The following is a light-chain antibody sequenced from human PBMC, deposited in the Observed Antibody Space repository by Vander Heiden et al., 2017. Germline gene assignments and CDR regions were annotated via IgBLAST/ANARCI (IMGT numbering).Light chain of an antibody. V-gene: IGKV3-11*01. CDR1: QSVSSY. CDR2: DAS. CDR3: QQRSNWRYT. Sequence: ELVLTQSPATLSLSPGESATLSCRASQSVSSYLAWYQQKPGQAPRLLIDDASNRATGIPARFSGSGSGTDFTLTISSLAPEDFAVYYCQQRSNWRYTFGQGTKLEIK. J-gene: IGKJ2*01.